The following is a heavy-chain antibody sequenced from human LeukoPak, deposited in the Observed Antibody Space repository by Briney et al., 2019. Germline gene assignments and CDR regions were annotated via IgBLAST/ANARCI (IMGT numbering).Heavy chain of an antibody. CDR3: ARDRKGHYDFWSGYYPSQWYYYGMDV. D-gene: IGHD3-3*01. J-gene: IGHJ6*02. CDR1: GYTFTSYG. Sequence: ASVKVSCKASGYTFTSYGISWVRQAPGQGLEWMGRISAYNGNTNYAQKLQGRVTMTTDTSTSTAYMELRSLRSDDTAVYYCARDRKGHYDFWSGYYPSQWYYYGMDVWGQGTTVTVSS. CDR2: ISAYNGNT. V-gene: IGHV1-18*01.